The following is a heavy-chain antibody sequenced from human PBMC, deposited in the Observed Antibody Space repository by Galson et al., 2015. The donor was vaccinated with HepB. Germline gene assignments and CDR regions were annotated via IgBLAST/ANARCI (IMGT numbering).Heavy chain of an antibody. CDR3: ARVSKRDTYYYGSGSYSYFDN. Sequence: SLRLSCAASGFTFSDYHMSWIRQAPGKGPEWVSYISSSGRTIYYADSVKGRFTISRDNAKNSVYLQMNSLRAEDTAVYYCARVSKRDTYYYGSGSYSYFDNWGQGTLVTVSS. J-gene: IGHJ4*02. CDR1: GFTFSDYH. V-gene: IGHV3-11*01. CDR2: ISSSGRTI. D-gene: IGHD3-10*01.